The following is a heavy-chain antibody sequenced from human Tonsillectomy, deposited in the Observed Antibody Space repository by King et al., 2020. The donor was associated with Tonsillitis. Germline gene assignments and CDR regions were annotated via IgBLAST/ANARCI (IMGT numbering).Heavy chain of an antibody. Sequence: VQLVESGGGLVQPRRSLRLSCTASGFTFGDYAMSWFRQAPGKGLEWVGFIRSKAYGGTTEYAASVKGRFTISRDDSKSIAYLQMNSLKTEDTAVYYCARGPFGYYDSSGYYYWSYWGQGTLVTVSS. D-gene: IGHD3-22*01. CDR1: GFTFGDYA. CDR3: ARGPFGYYDSSGYYYWSY. CDR2: IRSKAYGGTT. J-gene: IGHJ4*02. V-gene: IGHV3-49*03.